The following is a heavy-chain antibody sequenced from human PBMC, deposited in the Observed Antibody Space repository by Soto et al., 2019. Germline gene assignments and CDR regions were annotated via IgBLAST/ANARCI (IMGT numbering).Heavy chain of an antibody. CDR3: AWEGVRGMDV. CDR2: MHPNSGNT. CDR1: GSTFTSYD. V-gene: IGHV1-8*01. D-gene: IGHD1-26*01. J-gene: IGHJ6*02. Sequence: QVQLEQSGAEVKKPAASVKVSCKASGSTFTSYDINWVRQATGQGLEWMGWMHPNSGNTGYAQKSQGRITMTRNTSISTAYRELSSLRSEAAAVYYCAWEGVRGMDVWGQGTTVTVSS.